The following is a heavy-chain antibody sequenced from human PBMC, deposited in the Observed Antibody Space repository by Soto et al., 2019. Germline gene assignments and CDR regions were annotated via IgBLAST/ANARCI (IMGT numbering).Heavy chain of an antibody. V-gene: IGHV4-59*01. J-gene: IGHJ4*02. Sequence: SETLSLTCTVSGGSISSYYWSWIRQPPGKGLEWIGYIYYSGSTNYNPSLKSRVTISVDTSKNQFSLKLSSVTAADTAVYYCGGVHPITMVGGVIANFDYWGKGPVVTVSS. CDR3: GGVHPITMVGGVIANFDY. CDR1: GGSISSYY. D-gene: IGHD3-10*01. CDR2: IYYSGST.